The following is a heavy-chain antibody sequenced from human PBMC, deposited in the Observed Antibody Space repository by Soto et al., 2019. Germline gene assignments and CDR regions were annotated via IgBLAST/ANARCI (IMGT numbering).Heavy chain of an antibody. J-gene: IGHJ6*02. Sequence: ASVKVSCKASGYTFTSYYMHWVRQAPGQGLEWMGIINPSGGSTSYAQKFQGRVTMTRDTSTSTVYMELSSLRSEDTAVYYCARDKYYDILTGYYRDYYYYGMDVRGQGTTVTVPS. CDR2: INPSGGST. CDR1: GYTFTSYY. CDR3: ARDKYYDILTGYYRDYYYYGMDV. V-gene: IGHV1-46*01. D-gene: IGHD3-9*01.